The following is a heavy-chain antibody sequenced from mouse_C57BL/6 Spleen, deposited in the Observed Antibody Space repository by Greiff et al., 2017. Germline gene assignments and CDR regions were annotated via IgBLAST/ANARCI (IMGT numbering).Heavy chain of an antibody. D-gene: IGHD2-10*01. CDR2: IYPGDGDT. V-gene: IGHV1-82*01. CDR1: GYAFSSSW. CDR3: ARGGTYYGNYVGYAMDY. Sequence: VQLQQSGPELVKPGASVKISCKASGYAFSSSWMNWVKQRPGKGLEWIGRIYPGDGDTNYNGKFKGKATLTADKSSSTAYMQLSSLTSEDSAVYFCARGGTYYGNYVGYAMDYWGQGASVTVSS. J-gene: IGHJ4*01.